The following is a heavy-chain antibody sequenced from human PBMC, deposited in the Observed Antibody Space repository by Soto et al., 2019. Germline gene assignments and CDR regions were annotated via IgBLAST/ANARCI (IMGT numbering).Heavy chain of an antibody. CDR2: IKQDGNEN. Sequence: PGGSLRLSCAASGFTFSAYWMTWVRQAPGKGLEWVATIKQDGNENYYVDSVKGRFTLSRDNAKNSLFLEMNTLRAEDTAVYYCARAKRPVYFGSWFFDYWGQGTLVTVSS. CDR3: ARAKRPVYFGSWFFDY. CDR1: GFTFSAYW. J-gene: IGHJ4*02. V-gene: IGHV3-7*03. D-gene: IGHD6-13*01.